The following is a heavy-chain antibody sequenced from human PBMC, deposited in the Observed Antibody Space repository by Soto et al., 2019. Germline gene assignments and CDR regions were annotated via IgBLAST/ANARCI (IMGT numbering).Heavy chain of an antibody. D-gene: IGHD5-12*01. J-gene: IGHJ6*03. Sequence: PSATLSLTCTVSGGSISSSSYYWGWIRQPPGKGLEWIGSIYYSGSTYYNPSLKSRVTISVDTSKNQFSLKLSSVTAADTAVYYCARLSCFYDPYYYYYYMDVWGKGTTVTVSS. V-gene: IGHV4-39*01. CDR1: GGSISSSSYY. CDR2: IYYSGST. CDR3: ARLSCFYDPYYYYYYMDV.